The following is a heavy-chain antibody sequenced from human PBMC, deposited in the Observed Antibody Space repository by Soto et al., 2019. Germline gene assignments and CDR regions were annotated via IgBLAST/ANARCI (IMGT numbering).Heavy chain of an antibody. CDR1: GFTFGNYF. V-gene: IGHV3-23*01. CDR2: ISSNGGRT. J-gene: IGHJ6*02. Sequence: EVQLLESGGGLVQPGVPLRLSCAASGFTFGNYFMNWVRQAPGKGLEWVSDISSNGGRTHYADSVRGRFTISRDNSRNTLYLQMSSLRAEDTALYYCAKDLRWYGMDVWGQGTTVTVSS. CDR3: AKDLRWYGMDV. D-gene: IGHD6-13*01.